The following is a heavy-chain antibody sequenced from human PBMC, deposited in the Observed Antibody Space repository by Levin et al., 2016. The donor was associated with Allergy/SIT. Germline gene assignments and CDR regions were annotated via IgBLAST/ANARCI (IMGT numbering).Heavy chain of an antibody. V-gene: IGHV3-11*03. Sequence: WIRQPPGKGLEWVSYISSSSSYTNYADSVKGRFTISRDNAKNSLYLQMNSLRAEDTAVYYCARHLVGALRYWGQGTLVTVSS. CDR2: ISSSSSYT. J-gene: IGHJ4*02. D-gene: IGHD1-26*01. CDR3: ARHLVGALRY.